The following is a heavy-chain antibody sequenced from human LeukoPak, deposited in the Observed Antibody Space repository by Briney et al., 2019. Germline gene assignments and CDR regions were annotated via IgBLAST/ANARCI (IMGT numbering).Heavy chain of an antibody. D-gene: IGHD6-19*01. Sequence: PGGSLRLSCAASGFTFSSYAMHWVRQAPGKGLEWVAVISYDGSNKYYADSVKGRFTISRDNSKNTLYLQMNSLRAEDTAVYYCARDPPTAVAGTVEYFQHWGQGTLVTVSS. CDR1: GFTFSSYA. CDR2: ISYDGSNK. V-gene: IGHV3-30-3*01. CDR3: ARDPPTAVAGTVEYFQH. J-gene: IGHJ1*01.